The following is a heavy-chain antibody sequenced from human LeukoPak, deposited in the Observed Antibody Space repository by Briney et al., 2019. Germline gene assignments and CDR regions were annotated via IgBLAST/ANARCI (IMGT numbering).Heavy chain of an antibody. CDR3: ATEPYDSSGYWYFDL. CDR1: GYTLTELS. D-gene: IGHD3-22*01. J-gene: IGHJ2*01. Sequence: ASVKVSCKASGYTLTELSMHWVRQAPGKGLEWMGGFDPEDGETIYAQKFQGRVTMTEDTSTDTAYMELSSLRSEDTAVYYCATEPYDSSGYWYFDLWGRGTLVTVSS. CDR2: FDPEDGET. V-gene: IGHV1-24*01.